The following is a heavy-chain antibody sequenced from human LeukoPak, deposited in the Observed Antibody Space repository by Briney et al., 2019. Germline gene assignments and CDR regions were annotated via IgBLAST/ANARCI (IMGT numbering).Heavy chain of an antibody. D-gene: IGHD5-24*01. J-gene: IGHJ5*02. CDR2: IKQDGSEK. CDR3: ARASDPWLQLT. V-gene: IGHV3-7*05. Sequence: GGSLRLSCAAAGFTFSNYWMIWVRQAPGKGLEWVGNIKQDGSEKRYADSVRGRFSISRDNAQTSLYLQMNSLSADDTAVYYCARASDPWLQLTWGQGTLVTVSS. CDR1: GFTFSNYW.